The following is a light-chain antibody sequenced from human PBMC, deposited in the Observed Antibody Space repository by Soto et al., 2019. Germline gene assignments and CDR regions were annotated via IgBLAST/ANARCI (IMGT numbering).Light chain of an antibody. Sequence: IVLTQSPATLSVSPGERATLFCRASQGISSLLAWYQQKPGQAPRLLIYAASTRAAGIPARFSGSGSGTDFTLTISSLQSEDFAIYYCQQYYDWPITFGQGTRLE. J-gene: IGKJ5*01. CDR1: QGISSL. CDR3: QQYYDWPIT. V-gene: IGKV3-15*01. CDR2: AAS.